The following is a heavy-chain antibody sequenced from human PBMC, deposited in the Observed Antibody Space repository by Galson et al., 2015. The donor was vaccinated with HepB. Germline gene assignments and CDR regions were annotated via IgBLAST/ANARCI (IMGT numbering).Heavy chain of an antibody. CDR3: AKDDRYWGSPFDY. CDR1: GFTFSSYT. CDR2: ISSSSTYT. Sequence: SLRLSCAASGFTFSSYTMNWVRQAPGKGLEWLSYISSSSTYTNYADSVRGRFTISRDNAKNSLYMQINSLGAEDTAVYYCAKDDRYWGSPFDYWGQGTLVTVSS. V-gene: IGHV3-21*05. J-gene: IGHJ4*02. D-gene: IGHD7-27*01.